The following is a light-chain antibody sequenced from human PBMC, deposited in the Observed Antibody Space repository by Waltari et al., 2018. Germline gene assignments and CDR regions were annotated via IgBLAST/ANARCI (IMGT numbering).Light chain of an antibody. J-gene: IGKJ2*01. Sequence: EIVLTQSPATLSLSPGERATLSCRASQSVSSYLAWYQQKPGQAPRILIYDASNRATGIPARFSGSGSGTDFTLTISSLEPEDFVVYYCQQRSNWRYTFGQGTKLEIK. CDR2: DAS. CDR3: QQRSNWRYT. CDR1: QSVSSY. V-gene: IGKV3-11*01.